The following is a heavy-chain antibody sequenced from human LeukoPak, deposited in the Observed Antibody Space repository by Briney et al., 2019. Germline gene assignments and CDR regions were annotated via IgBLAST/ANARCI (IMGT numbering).Heavy chain of an antibody. CDR3: ARTGYCSSTSCYEEYNWFDP. CDR2: IYYSGST. D-gene: IGHD2-2*01. CDR1: GGSISSGAYY. J-gene: IGHJ5*02. V-gene: IGHV4-31*03. Sequence: SETLSLTCTVSGGSISSGAYYWSWIRQNPGKGLEWIGNIYYSGSTYYNPSLKSRVTISVDTSKNQFSLKLSSVTAADTAVYYCARTGYCSSTSCYEEYNWFDPWGQGTLVTVSS.